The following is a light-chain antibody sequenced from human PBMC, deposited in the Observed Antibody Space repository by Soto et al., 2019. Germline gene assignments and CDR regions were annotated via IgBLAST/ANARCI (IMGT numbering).Light chain of an antibody. Sequence: DIQMTQSPSTLSLSVGDRLTIAWRASQSINNWLAWYQQKPGEAPKLLIYDASNLESGVPSRFSGSGSGTVFTLTISSLQPDDFASYYCQQYDSFWTFGQGTKVDIK. V-gene: IGKV1-5*01. J-gene: IGKJ1*01. CDR3: QQYDSFWT. CDR1: QSINNW. CDR2: DAS.